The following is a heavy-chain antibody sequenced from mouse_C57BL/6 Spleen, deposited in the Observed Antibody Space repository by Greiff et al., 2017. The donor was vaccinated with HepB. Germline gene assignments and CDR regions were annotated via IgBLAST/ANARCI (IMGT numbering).Heavy chain of an antibody. CDR1: GFTFSDYY. D-gene: IGHD2-3*01. CDR2: INYDGSST. Sequence: EVKLMESEGGLVQPGSSMKLSCTASGFTFSDYYMAWVRQVPEKGLEWVANINYDGSSTYYLDSLKSRFIISRDNAKNILYLQMSSLKSEDTATYYCAREDGYYYFDYWGQGTTLTVSS. J-gene: IGHJ2*01. CDR3: AREDGYYYFDY. V-gene: IGHV5-16*01.